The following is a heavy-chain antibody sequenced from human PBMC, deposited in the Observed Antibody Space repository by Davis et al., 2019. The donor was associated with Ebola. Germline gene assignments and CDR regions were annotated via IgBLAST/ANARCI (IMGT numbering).Heavy chain of an antibody. CDR3: AKDAGSGMLLYYFDY. CDR1: GFTFSSYG. D-gene: IGHD2-15*01. J-gene: IGHJ4*02. Sequence: LSLTCAASGFTFSSYGMHWVRQAPGKGLEWVAVISYDGSNKYYADSVKGRFTISRDNSKNTLYLQMNSLRAEDTAVYYCAKDAGSGMLLYYFDYWGQGTLVTVSS. V-gene: IGHV3-30*18. CDR2: ISYDGSNK.